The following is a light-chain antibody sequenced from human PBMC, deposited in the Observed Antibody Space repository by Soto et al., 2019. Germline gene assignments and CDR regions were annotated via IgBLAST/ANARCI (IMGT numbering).Light chain of an antibody. CDR2: DAS. V-gene: IGKV3-20*01. CDR3: QQYGSSFAT. CDR1: QSVSSK. J-gene: IGKJ1*01. Sequence: EIVLTQSPGTLSLSPGERATLSCRASQSVSSKLAWYRQTPGQAPRLLIYDASTRATDTPAGFSGSGAGTDFTLTISRVEAADFAMYYCQQYGSSFATFGQGTQVE.